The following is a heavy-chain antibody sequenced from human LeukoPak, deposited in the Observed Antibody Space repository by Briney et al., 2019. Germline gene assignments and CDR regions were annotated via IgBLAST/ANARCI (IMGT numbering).Heavy chain of an antibody. V-gene: IGHV4-39*07. J-gene: IGHJ3*02. Sequence: ASETLSLTCTVSGGSISSSSYYWGWIRQPPGKGLEWIGSIYYSGSTYYNPSLKSRVTISVDTSKNQFSLKLSSVTAADTAVYYCARAPAAGDAFDIWGQGTMVTVSS. CDR1: GGSISSSSYY. D-gene: IGHD6-13*01. CDR2: IYYSGST. CDR3: ARAPAAGDAFDI.